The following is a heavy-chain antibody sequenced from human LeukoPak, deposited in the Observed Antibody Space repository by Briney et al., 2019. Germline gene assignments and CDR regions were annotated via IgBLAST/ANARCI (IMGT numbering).Heavy chain of an antibody. Sequence: SETLSLTCAVSGGPFSGYYWSWIRQPPGKGLEWIGSIYYSGSTYYNPSLKSRVTISVDTSKNQFSLKLSSVTAADTAVYYCARAPREVYRSWHWGQGTLVTVSS. CDR1: GGPFSGYY. CDR3: ARAPREVYRSWH. CDR2: IYYSGST. D-gene: IGHD2-8*02. J-gene: IGHJ4*02. V-gene: IGHV4-34*01.